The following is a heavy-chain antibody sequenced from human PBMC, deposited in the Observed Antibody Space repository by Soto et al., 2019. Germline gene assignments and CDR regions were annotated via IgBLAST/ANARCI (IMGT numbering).Heavy chain of an antibody. CDR2: IYYSGST. CDR1: GGSISSYY. CDR3: ARGRGGYYDSSGYYGRWAFDI. V-gene: IGHV4-59*01. J-gene: IGHJ3*02. D-gene: IGHD3-22*01. Sequence: SETLSLTCTVSGGSISSYYWSWIRQPPGKGLEGIEYIYYSGSTNYNPSLKSRGTISVDTSKNQFSLKLSSVNAADTAVYYCARGRGGYYDSSGYYGRWAFDIWGQGTMVTVSS.